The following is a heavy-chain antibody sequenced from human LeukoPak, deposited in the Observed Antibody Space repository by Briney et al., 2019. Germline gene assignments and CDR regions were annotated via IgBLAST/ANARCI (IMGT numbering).Heavy chain of an antibody. D-gene: IGHD3-22*01. V-gene: IGHV4-59*01. J-gene: IGHJ4*02. CDR3: ARDRGGYFAHFDF. CDR2: TSYTGST. Sequence: PSETLSLTCTVSGVSISSYFWSWIRQSPGKGLEWIGYTSYTGSTNYNPSLKSRVTMSTDASKNQFSLKLSSVTAADTAVYYCARDRGGYFAHFDFWGQGTLVTVSS. CDR1: GVSISSYF.